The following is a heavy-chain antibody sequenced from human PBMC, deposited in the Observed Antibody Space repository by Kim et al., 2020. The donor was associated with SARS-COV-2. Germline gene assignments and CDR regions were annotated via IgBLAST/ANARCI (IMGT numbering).Heavy chain of an antibody. Sequence: GGSLRLSCAASGFTFSSYGMHWVRQAPGKGLEWVAVIWYDGSNKYYADSVKGRFTISRDNSKNTLYLQMNSLRAEDTAVYYCARDASDIVVVPAAIGAYFDYWGQGTLVTVSS. V-gene: IGHV3-33*01. CDR3: ARDASDIVVVPAAIGAYFDY. J-gene: IGHJ4*02. CDR2: IWYDGSNK. D-gene: IGHD2-2*02. CDR1: GFTFSSYG.